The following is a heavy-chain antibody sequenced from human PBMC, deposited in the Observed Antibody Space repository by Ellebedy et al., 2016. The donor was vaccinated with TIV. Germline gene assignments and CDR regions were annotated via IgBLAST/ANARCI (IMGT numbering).Heavy chain of an antibody. J-gene: IGHJ5*01. Sequence: PGGSLRLSCVASGFSFRNYWMGWVRQAPGKGLEWVANIYQDGSEKYYVDSVEGRFTISRDNAKNSLYLEMKSLRAEDTAVYYCARRGSYGDYAVQVNNWFDSWGQGTPVTV. V-gene: IGHV3-7*01. CDR2: IYQDGSEK. CDR3: ARRGSYGDYAVQVNNWFDS. D-gene: IGHD4-17*01. CDR1: GFSFRNYW.